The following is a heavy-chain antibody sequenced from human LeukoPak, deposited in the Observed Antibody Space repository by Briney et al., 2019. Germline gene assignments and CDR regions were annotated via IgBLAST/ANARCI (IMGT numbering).Heavy chain of an antibody. Sequence: GRSLRLSCAASGFTFSSYAMHWVRQAPGKGLEWVAVISYDGSNKYYADSVKGQFTISRDNSKNTLYLQMNSLRAEDTAVYYCRWLVIAPSNNDYWGQGTLVTVSS. CDR2: ISYDGSNK. CDR1: GFTFSSYA. J-gene: IGHJ4*02. CDR3: RWLVIAPSNNDY. D-gene: IGHD6-19*01. V-gene: IGHV3-30-3*01.